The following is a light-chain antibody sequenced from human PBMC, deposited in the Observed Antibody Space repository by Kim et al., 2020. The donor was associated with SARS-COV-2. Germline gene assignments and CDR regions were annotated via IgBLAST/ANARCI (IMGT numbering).Light chain of an antibody. CDR3: QQSYTIPST. J-gene: IGKJ1*01. CDR1: QSISTY. Sequence: DIQMTQSPSSLSASVGDRVTITCRASQSISTYLNWYQQKPGKAPNLLIYGTYNLQTGVPSTFSGSGSGTDFTLTISSLQPGDFATYYCQQSYTIPSTFGQGTKVDIK. V-gene: IGKV1-39*01. CDR2: GTY.